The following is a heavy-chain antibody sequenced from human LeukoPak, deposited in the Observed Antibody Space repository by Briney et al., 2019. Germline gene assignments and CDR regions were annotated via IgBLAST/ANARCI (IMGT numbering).Heavy chain of an antibody. CDR2: ISSSSTTI. D-gene: IGHD2-21*01. Sequence: RAGGSLRLSCAVSGSTFSSYGMNWIRQAPGKGPEWVSYISSSSTTIYYADSVQGRFTISRDNGKNSLYLQMNSLRADDTAVYYCARLGDTPNRAWGQGTLVTVSS. CDR3: ARLGDTPNRA. CDR1: GSTFSSYG. J-gene: IGHJ5*02. V-gene: IGHV3-48*01.